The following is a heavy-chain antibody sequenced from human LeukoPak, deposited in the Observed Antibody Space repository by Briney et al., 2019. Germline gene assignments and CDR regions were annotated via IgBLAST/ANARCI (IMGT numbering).Heavy chain of an antibody. CDR1: GGSISSSSYY. Sequence: PSETLSLTCTVSGGSISSSSYYWGWIRQPPGKGLEWIGGIYYSGSTYYNPSLKSRVTISVDTSKNQFSLKLSSVTAADTAVYYCARLVSSIAAAGTIWFDPWGQGTLVTVSS. V-gene: IGHV4-39*01. CDR3: ARLVSSIAAAGTIWFDP. J-gene: IGHJ5*02. CDR2: IYYSGST. D-gene: IGHD6-13*01.